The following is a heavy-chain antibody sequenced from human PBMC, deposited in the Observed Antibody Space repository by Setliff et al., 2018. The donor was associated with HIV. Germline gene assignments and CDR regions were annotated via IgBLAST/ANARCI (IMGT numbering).Heavy chain of an antibody. J-gene: IGHJ3*02. Sequence: PSETLSLTCTVSGGSISSGSYYWTWIRQPAGKGLEWIGHIYTGGTTNYNPSLKSRVSISADMSKNHFSLSLSSVTAADTAVYYCCRSMTTVLEDAFDIWGQGAMVTVSS. CDR1: GGSISSGSYY. V-gene: IGHV4-61*09. CDR3: CRSMTTVLEDAFDI. D-gene: IGHD4-17*01. CDR2: IYTGGTT.